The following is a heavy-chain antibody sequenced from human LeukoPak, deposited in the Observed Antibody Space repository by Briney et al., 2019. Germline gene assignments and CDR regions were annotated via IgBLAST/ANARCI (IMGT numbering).Heavy chain of an antibody. CDR1: GFTFSTFA. CDR3: ARRAGEYSHPYDY. J-gene: IGHJ4*02. V-gene: IGHV3-53*01. Sequence: GGSLRLSCAASGFTFSTFAMHWVRLSPGKGLEWVSFIYSGGNTHYSDSVKGRFTISRDNSKNTLYLQMNSLRAEDTAVYYCARRAGEYSHPYDYWGQGTLVTVSS. CDR2: IYSGGNT. D-gene: IGHD2/OR15-2a*01.